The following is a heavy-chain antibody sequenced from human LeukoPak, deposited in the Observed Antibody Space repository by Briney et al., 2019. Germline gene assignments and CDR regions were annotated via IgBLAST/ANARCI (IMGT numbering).Heavy chain of an antibody. CDR1: GFTFSSYS. V-gene: IGHV3-21*01. CDR2: ISSSSSYI. Sequence: GGSLRLSCAASGFTFSSYSMNWVRQAPGKGLEWVSSISSSSSYIYYADSVKGRFTISRDNSKNTLYLQMNSLRAEDTAVYYCARFTASSGYYYSDYWGQGTLVTVSS. D-gene: IGHD3-22*01. J-gene: IGHJ4*02. CDR3: ARFTASSGYYYSDY.